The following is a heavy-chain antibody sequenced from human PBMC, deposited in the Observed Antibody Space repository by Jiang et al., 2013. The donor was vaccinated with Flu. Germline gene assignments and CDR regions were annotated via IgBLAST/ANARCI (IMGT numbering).Heavy chain of an antibody. CDR3: AHRRSVTLGGWYFDL. D-gene: IGHD4-17*01. Sequence: DDDKRYSPSLKSRLTITKDTSKNQVVLTMTNMDPVDTATYYCAHRRSVTLGGWYFDLWGRGTLVTVSS. CDR2: DDDK. J-gene: IGHJ2*01. V-gene: IGHV2-5*02.